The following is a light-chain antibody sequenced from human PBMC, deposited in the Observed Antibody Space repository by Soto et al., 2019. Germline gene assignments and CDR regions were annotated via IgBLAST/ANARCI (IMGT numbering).Light chain of an antibody. J-gene: IGKJ1*01. CDR3: QQYGSSPWT. V-gene: IGKV3-20*01. CDR2: GAS. Sequence: EIVLTQSPGTLSLSPGERATLSCRASQSVNSNYLAWYQQKPGQAPRLLIYGASTRATGIPDRFSGTGSGTDFPLTINGLEPEDFAVYYCQQYGSSPWTFGQGTKVEF. CDR1: QSVNSNY.